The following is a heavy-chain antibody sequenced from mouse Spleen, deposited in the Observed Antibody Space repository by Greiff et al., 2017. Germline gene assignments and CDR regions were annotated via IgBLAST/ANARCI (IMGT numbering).Heavy chain of an antibody. D-gene: IGHD2-1*01. CDR1: GYTFTSYW. J-gene: IGHJ4*01. Sequence: QVQLQQPGTELVKPGASVKLSCKASGYTFTSYWMHWVKQRPGQGLEWIGNINPSNGGTNYNEKFKSKATLTVDKSSSTAYMQLSSLTSEDSAVYYCARGREIYYGSYGYAMDYWGQGTSVTVSS. CDR2: INPSNGGT. CDR3: ARGREIYYGSYGYAMDY. V-gene: IGHV1-53*01.